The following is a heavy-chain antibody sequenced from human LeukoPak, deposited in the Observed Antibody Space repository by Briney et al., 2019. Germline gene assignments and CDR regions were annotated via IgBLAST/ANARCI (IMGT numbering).Heavy chain of an antibody. CDR2: IKEDGREK. D-gene: IGHD3-16*02. V-gene: IGHV3-7*04. CDR3: ARDRGYLSFDY. J-gene: IGHJ4*02. Sequence: PGGSLRLSCAASGFTFSSSWMNWVRQAPGKGLEWVANIKEDGREKYYVDSVKGRFTISRDNAKSSLFLQINSLRAEDTAVYYCARDRGYLSFDYWGQGTLVTVSS. CDR1: GFTFSSSW.